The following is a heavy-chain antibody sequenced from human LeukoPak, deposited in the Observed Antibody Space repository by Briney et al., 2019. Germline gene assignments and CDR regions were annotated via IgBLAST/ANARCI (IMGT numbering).Heavy chain of an antibody. J-gene: IGHJ6*03. CDR2: ISRSGSTI. D-gene: IGHD3-22*01. Sequence: GGSLRLSCATSGFTFSDYYMTWIRQAQGRGLEWLSYISRSGSTIYYADSVKGRFTISRDNAKNSLYLQMDSLRADDTAVCYCARASDYYDSSGTNYYYYYMDVWGNGTTVTVSS. V-gene: IGHV3-11*01. CDR1: GFTFSDYY. CDR3: ARASDYYDSSGTNYYYYYMDV.